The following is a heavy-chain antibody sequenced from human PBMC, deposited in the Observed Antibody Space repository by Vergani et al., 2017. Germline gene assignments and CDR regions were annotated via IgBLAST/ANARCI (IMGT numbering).Heavy chain of an antibody. CDR1: GFTFSSYS. CDR3: ARDRDLVGATPHFDY. CDR2: ISSSSSTI. D-gene: IGHD1-26*01. V-gene: IGHV3-48*01. J-gene: IGHJ4*02. Sequence: EVQLVESGGGLVKPGGSLRLSCAASGFTFSSYSMNWVRQAPGKGLEWVSYISSSSSTIYYADSVKGRFTISRDNAKNSLYLQMNSLRAEDTAVYYCARDRDLVGATPHFDYWGQGTLVTVSS.